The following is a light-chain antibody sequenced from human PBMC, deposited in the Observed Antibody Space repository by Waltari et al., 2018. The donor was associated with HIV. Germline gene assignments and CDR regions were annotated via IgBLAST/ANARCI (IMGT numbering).Light chain of an antibody. Sequence: DIQMTQSPSSVSASVGDRVTIPCQASQDISNWLAWYQQRPGKAPKLLIYSASTLQTGVPSRFSGTGSGTDFTLTIHSLQPEDFTIYYCQQADRFPFTFGPGTKVDIE. J-gene: IGKJ3*01. CDR3: QQADRFPFT. CDR2: SAS. CDR1: QDISNW. V-gene: IGKV1-12*02.